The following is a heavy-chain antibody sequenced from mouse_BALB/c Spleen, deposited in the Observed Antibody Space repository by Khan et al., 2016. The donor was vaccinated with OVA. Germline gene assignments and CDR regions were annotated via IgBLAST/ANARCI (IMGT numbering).Heavy chain of an antibody. CDR3: ARQGKGAMDY. CDR1: GFTFSSYG. Sequence: VELVESGGDLVKPGGSLKLSCAASGFTFSSYGMSWVRQTPDKRLEWVATISSGGSYTYYPDSVKGRFTISRDNAKNTLYLQMSSLKSEDTAIYYCARQGKGAMDYWGQGTSVTVSS. J-gene: IGHJ4*01. CDR2: ISSGGSYT. D-gene: IGHD2-1*01. V-gene: IGHV5-6*01.